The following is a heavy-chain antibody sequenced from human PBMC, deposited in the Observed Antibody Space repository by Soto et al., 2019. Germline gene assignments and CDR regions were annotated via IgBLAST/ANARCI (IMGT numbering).Heavy chain of an antibody. J-gene: IGHJ4*02. V-gene: IGHV3-66*01. CDR2: IYSGGST. D-gene: IGHD5-18*01. CDR3: AREIDSTNDY. CDR1: GFTVSSNY. Sequence: PGGSLRLSCGASGFTVSSNYMSWVRQAPGKGLEWVSVIYSGGSTYYADSVKGRFTISRDNSKNTLYLQMNSLRAEDTAVYYCAREIDSTNDYWGQGTLVTVSS.